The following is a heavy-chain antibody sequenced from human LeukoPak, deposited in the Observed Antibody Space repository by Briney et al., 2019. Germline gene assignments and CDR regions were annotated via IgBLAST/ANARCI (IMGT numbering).Heavy chain of an antibody. V-gene: IGHV1-69*13. CDR2: IIPIFGAA. D-gene: IGHD2-2*01. Sequence: SVKVSCKASGGTFSSYAISWVRQAPGQGLEWMGGIIPIFGAANYAQKFQGRVTITADESTSTAYMELSSLRSEDTAVYYCARGYCSSTSCYGGAFDYWGQGTLVTVSS. CDR1: GGTFSSYA. CDR3: ARGYCSSTSCYGGAFDY. J-gene: IGHJ4*02.